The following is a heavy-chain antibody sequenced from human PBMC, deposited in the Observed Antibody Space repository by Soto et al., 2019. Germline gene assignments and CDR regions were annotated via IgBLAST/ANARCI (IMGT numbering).Heavy chain of an antibody. V-gene: IGHV4-31*03. CDR3: AREGYNYNGMDV. CDR1: GGSIRSGDYY. CDR2: IFYSVRT. J-gene: IGHJ6*01. D-gene: IGHD5-18*01. Sequence: QVQLQESGPGLVKPSETLSLTCTVSGGSIRSGDYYWSWIRQHAGKGLEWIGYIFYSVRTSYNPSLKSRLTISMDTSKNQFSLKLNSVTAADTAVYYCAREGYNYNGMDVWGRGTMVTVSS.